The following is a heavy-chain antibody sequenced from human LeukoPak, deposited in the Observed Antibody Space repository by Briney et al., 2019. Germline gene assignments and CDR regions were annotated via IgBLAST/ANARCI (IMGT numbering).Heavy chain of an antibody. CDR1: GGSISSNNYF. CDR3: QSRFLEWLLDY. D-gene: IGHD3-3*01. J-gene: IGHJ4*02. V-gene: IGHV4-39*01. Sequence: SETLSLTCTVSGGSISSNNYFWGWIRQPPGKGLEWIGSIYDSGSTYYNPSLKSRVTISVDTSKNQLSLKLNSVTAADTAMYYCQSRFLEWLLDYWGQGTLVTVSS. CDR2: IYDSGST.